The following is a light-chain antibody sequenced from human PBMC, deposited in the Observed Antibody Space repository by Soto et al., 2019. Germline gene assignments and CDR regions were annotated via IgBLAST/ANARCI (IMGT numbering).Light chain of an antibody. V-gene: IGKV3-15*01. CDR3: QQYNNWPLT. J-gene: IGKJ1*01. CDR1: QSVSSK. Sequence: EIVMTQSPATLTVSPGERATLSCRASQSVSSKLAWYQQKPGQAPRLLIYGASTRATGIPARFSGSGSGTEFTLTISSLQSEYFAVYYCQQYNNWPLTFGQGTKVEIK. CDR2: GAS.